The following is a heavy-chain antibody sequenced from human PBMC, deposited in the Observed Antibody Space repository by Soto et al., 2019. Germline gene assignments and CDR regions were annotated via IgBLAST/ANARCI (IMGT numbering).Heavy chain of an antibody. CDR3: AHVLVVVANYGMDV. CDR1: GFSLSTSGVG. V-gene: IGHV2-5*02. Sequence: ESGPTLVNPTKTLTLICTFSGFSLSTSGVGVGWIRQPPGKALEWLALIYWDDDKRYSPSLTSRLTITKDTSKNQVVLTMTNMDPVDTATYYCAHVLVVVANYGMDVWGQGTTVTVS. D-gene: IGHD2-15*01. CDR2: IYWDDDK. J-gene: IGHJ6*02.